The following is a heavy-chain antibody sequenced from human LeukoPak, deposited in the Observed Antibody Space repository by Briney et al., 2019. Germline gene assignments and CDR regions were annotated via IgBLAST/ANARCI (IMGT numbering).Heavy chain of an antibody. D-gene: IGHD6-19*01. Sequence: ASVKVSCKASGYTFTSYAMNWVRQAPGQGLEWMGWINTNTGNPTYAQGFTGRFVFSLDTSVSTAYLQISSLKAEDTAVYYCARGVSGWYNDGGYFDYWGQGTLVTVSS. V-gene: IGHV7-4-1*02. CDR3: ARGVSGWYNDGGYFDY. J-gene: IGHJ4*02. CDR1: GYTFTSYA. CDR2: INTNTGNP.